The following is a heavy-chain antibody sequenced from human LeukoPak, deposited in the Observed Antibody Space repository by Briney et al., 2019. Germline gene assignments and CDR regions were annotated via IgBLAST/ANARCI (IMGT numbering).Heavy chain of an antibody. Sequence: GGSLRLSCAASGFTFSSYSMNWVRQAPGKGLEGVSYISSSSSTIYYADSVKGRFTISRDNAKNSLYLQLNSLRAEDTAVYYCAREGEGYYDFWSGYVPFDLWGQGTLVTVSS. V-gene: IGHV3-48*01. CDR1: GFTFSSYS. CDR3: AREGEGYYDFWSGYVPFDL. D-gene: IGHD3-3*01. J-gene: IGHJ5*02. CDR2: ISSSSSTI.